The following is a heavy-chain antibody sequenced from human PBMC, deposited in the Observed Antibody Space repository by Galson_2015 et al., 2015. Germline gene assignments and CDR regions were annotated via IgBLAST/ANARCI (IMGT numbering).Heavy chain of an antibody. J-gene: IGHJ5*02. V-gene: IGHV3-48*02. CDR2: ISSSSSTI. CDR3: AREARFLEWLFVAGWSDP. Sequence: SLRLSCAASGFTFSSYRMNWVRQAPGKGLEWVSYISSSSSTIYYADSVKGRFTISRDNAKNSLYLQMNSLRDEDTAVYYCAREARFLEWLFVAGWSDPWGQGTLVTVSS. D-gene: IGHD3-3*01. CDR1: GFTFSSYR.